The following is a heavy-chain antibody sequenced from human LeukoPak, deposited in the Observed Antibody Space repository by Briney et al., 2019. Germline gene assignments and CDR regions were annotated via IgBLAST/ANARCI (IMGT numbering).Heavy chain of an antibody. Sequence: GGSLRLSCAASGFTFSGYSMNWVRQAPGKGLEWVSSISRSATYLYYADSLQGRFTVSRDDAKSLLYLQMNSLSAEDTAVYYCARHAYSSGWGAFDIWGQGTMVTVSS. CDR3: ARHAYSSGWGAFDI. J-gene: IGHJ3*02. D-gene: IGHD6-19*01. CDR2: ISRSATYL. V-gene: IGHV3-21*01. CDR1: GFTFSGYS.